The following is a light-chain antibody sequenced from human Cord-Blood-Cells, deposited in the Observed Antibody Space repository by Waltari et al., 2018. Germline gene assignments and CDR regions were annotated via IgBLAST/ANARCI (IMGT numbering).Light chain of an antibody. CDR1: SGINVGTYR. CDR3: MIWHSSAWV. V-gene: IGLV5-45*02. Sequence: QAVLTQPSSLSASPGASASLTCTLRSGINVGTYRIYWYQQKPGSPPQYLLRYKSDSDKQQGSQVPSRFSGSKDASANAGILLISELQSEDEADYYCMIWHSSAWVFGGGTKLTVL. J-gene: IGLJ3*02. CDR2: YKSDSDK.